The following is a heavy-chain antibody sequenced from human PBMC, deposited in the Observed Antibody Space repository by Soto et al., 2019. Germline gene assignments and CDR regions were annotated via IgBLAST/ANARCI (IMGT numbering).Heavy chain of an antibody. J-gene: IGHJ6*02. V-gene: IGHV4-30-4*01. CDR2: IYYSGSN. D-gene: IGHD3-3*01. Sequence: QVQLQESGPGLVKPSQTLSLTCTVSGGSISSGDYYWSWIRQPPGKCLEWIGYIYYSGSNYYNPSLKSRVTISVDTSKNPFSLKLSSVTAADTAVYYCARGGRSGSGNYYYYGMDVWGQGTTVTVSS. CDR3: ARGGRSGSGNYYYYGMDV. CDR1: GGSISSGDYY.